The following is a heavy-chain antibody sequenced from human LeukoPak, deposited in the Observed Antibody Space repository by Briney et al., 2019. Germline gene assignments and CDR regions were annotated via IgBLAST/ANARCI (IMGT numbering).Heavy chain of an antibody. CDR2: INPSGGST. D-gene: IGHD6-19*01. CDR1: GYTFTTYY. CDR3: ARVIAVAGDAFDI. Sequence: ASVKVSCKASGYTFTTYYVHWVRQAPGQGLEWMGIINPSGGSTTYAQKFRGRLTMTRDMSTSTVYMELSSLRSEDTAVYYCARVIAVAGDAFDIWGQGTMVTVSS. V-gene: IGHV1-46*01. J-gene: IGHJ3*02.